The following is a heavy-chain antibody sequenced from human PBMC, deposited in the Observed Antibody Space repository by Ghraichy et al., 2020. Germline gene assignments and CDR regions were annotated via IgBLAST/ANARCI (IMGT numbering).Heavy chain of an antibody. J-gene: IGHJ4*02. Sequence: GGSLGLSCAASGFTFSSYAMHWVRQAPGKGLEWVAVISYDGSNKYYADSVKGRFTISRDNSKNTLYLQMNSLRAEDTAVYYCASIAAAPHWGQGTLVTVSS. D-gene: IGHD6-13*01. V-gene: IGHV3-30-3*01. CDR2: ISYDGSNK. CDR1: GFTFSSYA. CDR3: ASIAAAPH.